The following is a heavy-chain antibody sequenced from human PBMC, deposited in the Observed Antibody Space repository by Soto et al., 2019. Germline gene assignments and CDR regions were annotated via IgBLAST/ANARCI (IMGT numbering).Heavy chain of an antibody. V-gene: IGHV1-69*13. CDR3: ARGGYYYDSLDAFDI. Sequence: ASVKVSCKASGGTFSSYAISWVRQAPGQGLEWMGGIIPIFGTANYAQKFQGRVTTTADESTSTAHMELSSLRSEDTAVYYCARGGYYYDSLDAFDIWGQGTMVTVSS. CDR1: GGTFSSYA. D-gene: IGHD3-22*01. J-gene: IGHJ3*02. CDR2: IIPIFGTA.